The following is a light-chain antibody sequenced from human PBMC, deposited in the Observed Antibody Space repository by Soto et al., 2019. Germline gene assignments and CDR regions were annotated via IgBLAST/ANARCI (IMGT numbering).Light chain of an antibody. Sequence: DIHMTQSPSTLSASVGDRVTITCRASQSISTWLAWYQQKPGNAPKLMLYDASSLQSGVPSRFSAHGSGTHFTLTIISLQPDDFATYYCQQYKSYTTFGQGTKLEIK. CDR3: QQYKSYTT. CDR2: DAS. CDR1: QSISTW. J-gene: IGKJ2*01. V-gene: IGKV1-5*01.